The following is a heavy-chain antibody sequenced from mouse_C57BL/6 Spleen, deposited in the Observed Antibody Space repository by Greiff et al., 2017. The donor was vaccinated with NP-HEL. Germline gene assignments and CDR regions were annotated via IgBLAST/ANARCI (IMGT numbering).Heavy chain of an antibody. CDR1: GYTFTDYY. Sequence: VQLKQSGPVLVKPGASVKMSCKASGYTFTDYYMNWVKQSHGKSLEWIGVINPYNGGTSYNQKFKGKATLTVDKSSSTAYMELNSLTSEDSAVYYCARGHYGSSYNAMDYWGQGTSVTVSS. D-gene: IGHD1-1*01. J-gene: IGHJ4*01. CDR3: ARGHYGSSYNAMDY. CDR2: INPYNGGT. V-gene: IGHV1-19*01.